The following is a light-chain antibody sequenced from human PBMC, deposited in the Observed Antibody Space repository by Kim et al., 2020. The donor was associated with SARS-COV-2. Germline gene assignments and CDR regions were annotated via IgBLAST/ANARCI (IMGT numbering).Light chain of an antibody. CDR2: EKS. J-gene: IGKJ4*01. V-gene: IGKV3-11*01. CDR1: QTVNTY. CDR3: QQRDDCGA. Sequence: SLSPGERSTLSCRASQTVNTYLAWYPQKPGQAPRLLIYEKSKRATGIPARFSGSGSGTDFTLTISSLEPEDFAIYYCQQRDDCGAFGGGTKVDIK.